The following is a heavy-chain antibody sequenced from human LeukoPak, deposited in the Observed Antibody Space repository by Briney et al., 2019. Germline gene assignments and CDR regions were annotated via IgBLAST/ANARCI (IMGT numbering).Heavy chain of an antibody. D-gene: IGHD4/OR15-4a*01. V-gene: IGHV3-23*01. CDR3: AKQFLGAN. CDR2: INAVDADT. CDR1: GFIFSNHA. Sequence: PGGSLRLSCAASGFIFSNHAMTWVRQAPGKGLEYVSTINAVDADTYYADAVKGRFTVSRDNSKNTLDLQMNSLRADDTAVYYWAKQFLGANWGQGTLVTVSS. J-gene: IGHJ4*02.